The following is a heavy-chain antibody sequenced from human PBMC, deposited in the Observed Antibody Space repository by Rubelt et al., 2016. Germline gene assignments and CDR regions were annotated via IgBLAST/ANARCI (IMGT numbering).Heavy chain of an antibody. CDR3: ARGQGGLDY. CDR2: TYSSSKWYY. V-gene: IGHV6-1*01. D-gene: IGHD2-15*01. Sequence: QVQLQQSGPGLVKPSQTLSLTCAISGDSVSSNSAAWNWIRQSPARGLEWPGRTYSSSKWYYDYAVSVKSRITINPHTSKNLGSLQLNAVTHEDTAAYYCARGQGGLDYWGQGTLVTVSS. J-gene: IGHJ4*02. CDR1: GDSVSSNSAA.